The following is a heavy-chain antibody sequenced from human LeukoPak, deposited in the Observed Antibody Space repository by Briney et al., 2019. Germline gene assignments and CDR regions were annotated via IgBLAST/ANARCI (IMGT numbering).Heavy chain of an antibody. CDR3: DSSTTWFGGDSK. Sequence: EPGRSLTLSCTASGFTFSYFGLHWVRQAPGKGLEWVALISTDPSYKNYADSVKDRFTISRDNSKDILYLQMKSLRVEVTADCVKDSSTTWFGGDSKWGQGTLVTVSS. D-gene: IGHD3-10*01. V-gene: IGHV3-30*03. CDR2: ISTDPSYK. J-gene: IGHJ4*02. CDR1: GFTFSYFG.